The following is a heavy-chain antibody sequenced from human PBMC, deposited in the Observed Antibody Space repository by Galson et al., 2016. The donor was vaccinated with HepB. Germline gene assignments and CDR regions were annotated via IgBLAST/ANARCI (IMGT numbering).Heavy chain of an antibody. CDR1: GFAFNTYW. D-gene: IGHD3-16*01. J-gene: IGHJ4*02. CDR3: ARDYRHWGADPM. V-gene: IGHV3-7*01. CDR2: IKQDASEK. Sequence: SLRLSCAASGFAFNTYWMSWVRHAPGKGLEWVANIKQDASEKYYVDSVKGRFTISRDSAKNSLYLQMNSLTADDTAVYYCARDYRHWGADPMGAQGTLVTVSS.